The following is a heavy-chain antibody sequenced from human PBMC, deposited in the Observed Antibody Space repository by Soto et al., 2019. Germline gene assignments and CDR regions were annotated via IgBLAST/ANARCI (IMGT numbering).Heavy chain of an antibody. Sequence: DVQVVESGGGLVQPGGSLRLSCSVSGFMFSGFWMNWVRQAPGKGLEWVANINHGGSEKNYVDSVEGRFTISRDNAKSSLFLQMNSLRAEDTAVYYCTRGGASFDFWGPGTLVTVSS. V-gene: IGHV3-7*04. CDR3: TRGGASFDF. D-gene: IGHD2-15*01. J-gene: IGHJ4*02. CDR2: INHGGSEK. CDR1: GFMFSGFW.